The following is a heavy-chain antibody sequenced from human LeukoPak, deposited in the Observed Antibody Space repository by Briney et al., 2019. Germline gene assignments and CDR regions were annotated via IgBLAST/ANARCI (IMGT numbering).Heavy chain of an antibody. CDR1: GGSISSSSYY. CDR2: IYYSGGT. Sequence: SETLSLTCTVSGGSISSSSYYWGWIRQPPGKGLEWIGSIYYSGGTYYNPSLKSRVTISVDTSKNQFSLKLSSVTAADTAVYFCSRAVDASSGYQTHGFDYWGQGTLVTVSS. D-gene: IGHD3-22*01. CDR3: SRAVDASSGYQTHGFDY. J-gene: IGHJ4*02. V-gene: IGHV4-39*07.